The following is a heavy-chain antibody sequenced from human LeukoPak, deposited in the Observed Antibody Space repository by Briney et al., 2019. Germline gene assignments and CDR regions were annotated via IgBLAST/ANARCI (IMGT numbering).Heavy chain of an antibody. V-gene: IGHV5-51*01. Sequence: GESLKISCQGSGYTFTNYWVAWVRQMPGKGLEWLGIIYPDDSDTRYNPSFQGQVTISADKSIYTAYLQLSSLRASDTAMYYCARQHTIFGVVTDYWGQGTLVTVSS. CDR2: IYPDDSDT. J-gene: IGHJ4*02. CDR1: GYTFTNYW. D-gene: IGHD3-3*01. CDR3: ARQHTIFGVVTDY.